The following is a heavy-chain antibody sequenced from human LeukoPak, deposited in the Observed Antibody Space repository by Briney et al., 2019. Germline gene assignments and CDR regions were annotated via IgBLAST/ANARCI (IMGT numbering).Heavy chain of an antibody. V-gene: IGHV3-74*01. CDR2: INGDGSST. Sequence: PGGSLRLSCAASGFTFSGNWMNWVCQAPGKGLVWVSRINGDGSSTSYADSVKGRFTISRDNARNTLYLQMNSLRAEDTAVYYCASLGGITVTGPYDFDYWGQGTVVTVSS. CDR3: ASLGGITVTGPYDFDY. J-gene: IGHJ4*02. D-gene: IGHD1-20*01. CDR1: GFTFSGNW.